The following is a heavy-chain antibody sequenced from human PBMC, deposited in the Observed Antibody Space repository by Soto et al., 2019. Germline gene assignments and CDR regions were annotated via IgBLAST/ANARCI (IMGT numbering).Heavy chain of an antibody. CDR2: IIPIFGTA. D-gene: IGHD3-16*01. CDR3: ARDVGDALDI. V-gene: IGHV1-69*12. J-gene: IGHJ3*02. Sequence: QVQLVQSGAEVKKPGSSVKVSCKASGATFSSFAFSWVRQAPGQGLEWMGGIIPIFGTANYVQKFQGRVTITADESTSTVYMELSSLRYEDTAVYYCARDVGDALDIWGQGTMVTVSS. CDR1: GATFSSFA.